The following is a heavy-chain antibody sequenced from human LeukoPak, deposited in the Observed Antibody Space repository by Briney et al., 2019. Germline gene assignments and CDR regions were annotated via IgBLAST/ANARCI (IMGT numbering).Heavy chain of an antibody. CDR1: GFTFSSYS. CDR2: ISSSSSYI. CDR3: ARDPSYGSGSTPYYYGMDV. J-gene: IGHJ6*02. V-gene: IGHV3-21*01. D-gene: IGHD3-10*01. Sequence: GGSLRLSCAASGFTFSSYSMNWVRQAPGKGLEWVSSISSSSSYIYYAGSVKGRFTISRDNAKNSLYLQMNSLRAEDTAVYYCARDPSYGSGSTPYYYGMDVWGQGTTVTVSS.